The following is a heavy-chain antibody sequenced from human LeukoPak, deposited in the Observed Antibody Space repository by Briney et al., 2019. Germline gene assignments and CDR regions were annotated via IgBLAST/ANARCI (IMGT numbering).Heavy chain of an antibody. D-gene: IGHD3-22*01. CDR1: GGSISSSSYY. Sequence: SETLSLTCTVPGGSISSSSYYWSWIRQPPGKGLEWIGRIYYSRSTYYNPSLKSRVTISVDSSKNQFSLNLSSVTAADTAVYYCARLYYDSSGYYQICYFDYWGQGTLVTVSS. CDR3: ARLYYDSSGYYQICYFDY. J-gene: IGHJ4*02. V-gene: IGHV4-39*01. CDR2: IYYSRST.